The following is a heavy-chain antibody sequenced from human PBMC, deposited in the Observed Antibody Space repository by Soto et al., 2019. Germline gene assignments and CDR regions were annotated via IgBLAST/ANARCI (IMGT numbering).Heavy chain of an antibody. J-gene: IGHJ4*02. D-gene: IGHD3-10*01. Sequence: SETLSRTCTVSGASINFHYWSWVRQAPGKGLEFIGYVYMNGITNYNPSLKSRVTLSADTSKNQLSLILAFATAADTATYYCAKDLWFGVNAYYYFDYWGQGTLVTVSS. CDR1: GASINFHY. CDR3: AKDLWFGVNAYYYFDY. CDR2: VYMNGIT. V-gene: IGHV4-59*11.